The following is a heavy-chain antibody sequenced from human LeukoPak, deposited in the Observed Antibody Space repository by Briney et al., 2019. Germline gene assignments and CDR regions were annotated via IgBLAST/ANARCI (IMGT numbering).Heavy chain of an antibody. J-gene: IGHJ4*02. CDR1: GFTFSSYG. Sequence: GGSLRLSCAASGFTFSSYGMSWVRQAPGKGLEWVSAISGSGGFTYYADSVKGRFTISRDNSKNTLYLQMNSLRAEDTAVYYCAKDRIQLWNHLDYWGQGTLVTVSS. V-gene: IGHV3-23*01. CDR3: AKDRIQLWNHLDY. D-gene: IGHD5-18*01. CDR2: ISGSGGFT.